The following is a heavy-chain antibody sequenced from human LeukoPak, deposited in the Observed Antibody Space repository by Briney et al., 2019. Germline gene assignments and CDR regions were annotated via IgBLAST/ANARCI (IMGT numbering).Heavy chain of an antibody. Sequence: GGSLRLSCAASGFTFSSSVRTWVRQAPGKGLEWVSTISGSGGTTYYADSVKGLFTISRDNSKNTLYLEMDSLRADDRAVYCCAKDPPSVVANAFHIWGQGTMVSVSS. CDR1: GFTFSSSV. CDR2: ISGSGGTT. J-gene: IGHJ3*02. D-gene: IGHD5-12*01. V-gene: IGHV3-23*01. CDR3: AKDPPSVVANAFHI.